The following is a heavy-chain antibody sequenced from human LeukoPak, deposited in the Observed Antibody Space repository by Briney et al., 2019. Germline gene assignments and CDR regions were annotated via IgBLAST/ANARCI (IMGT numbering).Heavy chain of an antibody. D-gene: IGHD1-26*01. J-gene: IGHJ4*02. CDR1: GGSISSYY. V-gene: IGHV4-59*01. Sequence: SETLSLTCTISGGSISSYYWSWIRQPPRKGLEWIGYIYYSGSTNYNPSLKSRVTISVDTSKNQFSLKLSSVTAADTAVYYCASSIVGATPFDYWGQGTLVTVSS. CDR2: IYYSGST. CDR3: ASSIVGATPFDY.